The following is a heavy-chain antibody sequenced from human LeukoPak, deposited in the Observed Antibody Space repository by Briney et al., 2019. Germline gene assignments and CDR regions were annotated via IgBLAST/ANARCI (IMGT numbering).Heavy chain of an antibody. V-gene: IGHV3-30*18. Sequence: GRSLRLSCAASGFTFSSYGMHWVRQAPGKGLEWVAVISYDGSNKYYADSVKGRFTISRDNSKNTLYLQMNSLRAEDTAVYYCAKGSDFWSGYCDYWGQGTLVTVSS. CDR1: GFTFSSYG. CDR2: ISYDGSNK. D-gene: IGHD3-3*01. CDR3: AKGSDFWSGYCDY. J-gene: IGHJ4*02.